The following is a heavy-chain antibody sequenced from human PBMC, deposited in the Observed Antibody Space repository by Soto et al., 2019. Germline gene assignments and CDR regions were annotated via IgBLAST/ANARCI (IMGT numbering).Heavy chain of an antibody. Sequence: ASVKVSCKASGGTVSSYAISWVRQAPGQGLEWMGGIIPIFGTANYAQKLQGRVTITADESTSTAYMELSSLRSEDTAVYYCARSACGYSSGWYRCEAFDIWGQGTMVTVSS. J-gene: IGHJ3*02. D-gene: IGHD6-19*01. CDR3: ARSACGYSSGWYRCEAFDI. CDR1: GGTVSSYA. CDR2: IIPIFGTA. V-gene: IGHV1-69*13.